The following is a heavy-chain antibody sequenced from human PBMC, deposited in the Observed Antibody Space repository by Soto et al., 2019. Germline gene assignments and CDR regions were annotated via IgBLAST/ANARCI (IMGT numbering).Heavy chain of an antibody. Sequence: ETLSLTCAVYGGSFSGYYWTWIRQPPGTGLEWIGEINHSGSTNYNPSLKSRVTISVDTSKNQFSLKLTSVTAADTAVYYCARDKITGLFDYWAQGTLVTVS. J-gene: IGHJ4*02. CDR3: ARDKITGLFDY. V-gene: IGHV4-34*01. CDR2: INHSGST. CDR1: GGSFSGYY. D-gene: IGHD2-8*02.